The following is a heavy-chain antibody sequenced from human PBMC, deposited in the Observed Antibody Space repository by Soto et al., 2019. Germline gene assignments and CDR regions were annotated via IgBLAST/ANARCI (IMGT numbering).Heavy chain of an antibody. V-gene: IGHV4-31*03. CDR2: IYYSGRT. Sequence: PSETLSLTCTVSGGSISSGGYFWSWVRQHPGKGLEWIGNIYYSGRTYYNPSLKSRVTISVDTSKNQFSLKLSSVTAADTAVYYCARYGGGYYYDSSGPTFDIWGQGTMVTVSS. CDR1: GGSISSGGYF. D-gene: IGHD3-22*01. CDR3: ARYGGGYYYDSSGPTFDI. J-gene: IGHJ3*02.